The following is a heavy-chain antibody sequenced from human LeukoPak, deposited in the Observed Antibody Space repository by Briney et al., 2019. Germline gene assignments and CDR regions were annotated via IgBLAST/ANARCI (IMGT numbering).Heavy chain of an antibody. D-gene: IGHD1-26*01. J-gene: IGHJ4*02. CDR2: IKQDGSEK. V-gene: IGHV3-7*01. Sequence: GGSLRLPCAASGFTFSSYWMSWVRQAPGKGLEWVANIKQDGSEKYYVDSVKGRFTISKDNAKNSLYLQMNSLRAEDTAVYYCARDDSGSYYDYWGQGTLVTVSP. CDR1: GFTFSSYW. CDR3: ARDDSGSYYDY.